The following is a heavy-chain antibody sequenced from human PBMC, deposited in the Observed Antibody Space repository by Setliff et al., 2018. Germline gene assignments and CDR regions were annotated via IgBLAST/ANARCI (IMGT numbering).Heavy chain of an antibody. V-gene: IGHV1-2*02. J-gene: IGHJ4*02. CDR1: GYTFNDYG. CDR2: INPNTGGT. Sequence: ASVKVSCKTSGYTFNDYGITWVRQAPGQGLEWLGWINPNTGGTNYAQKFQGRVTLTRDTSIRTSYMELNSLTSDDTAVYYCARLAAIPEPGIGILAWGQGTLVTVSS. D-gene: IGHD2-2*01. CDR3: ARLAAIPEPGIGILA.